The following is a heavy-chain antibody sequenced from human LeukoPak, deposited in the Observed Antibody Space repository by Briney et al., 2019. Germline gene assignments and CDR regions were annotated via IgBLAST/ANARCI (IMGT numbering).Heavy chain of an antibody. V-gene: IGHV3-23*01. CDR2: ISGSGGST. CDR3: AKSRQGDYAPGYYYYYMDV. D-gene: IGHD4-17*01. Sequence: PGGSLRLSCAASGFTFSSYAMSWVRQAPGKGLEWVSAISGSGGSTYYADSVKGRFTISRDNSKNTLYLQMNSLRAEDTAVYYCAKSRQGDYAPGYYYYYMDVWGKGTTVTVSS. CDR1: GFTFSSYA. J-gene: IGHJ6*03.